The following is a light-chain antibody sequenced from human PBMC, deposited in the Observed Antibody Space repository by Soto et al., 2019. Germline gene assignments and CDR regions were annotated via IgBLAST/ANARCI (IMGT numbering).Light chain of an antibody. CDR2: GAS. CDR1: QDITNY. Sequence: DIQMTQSPSSLSASVGDRVTITCQASQDITNYLSWYQQKPGKAPKLLIYGASNLQTGVPSRFSGGGSGTDFTLTIRGLQPEDIATYYCQHYGDFAFTFGPGTKVEI. J-gene: IGKJ3*01. CDR3: QHYGDFAFT. V-gene: IGKV1-33*01.